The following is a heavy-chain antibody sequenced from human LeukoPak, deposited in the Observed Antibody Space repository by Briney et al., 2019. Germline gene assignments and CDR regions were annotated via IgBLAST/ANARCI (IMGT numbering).Heavy chain of an antibody. D-gene: IGHD3-10*01. CDR1: GGSISSSSYY. Sequence: SETLSLTCTVSGGSISSSSYYWGWIRQPPGKGLEWIGSIYYSGSTYYNPSLKSRVTISVDTSKNQFSLKLSSVTAADTAVYYCARQKRMVRGVTRWVYWFDPWGQGTLVTVSS. CDR3: ARQKRMVRGVTRWVYWFDP. CDR2: IYYSGST. V-gene: IGHV4-39*01. J-gene: IGHJ5*02.